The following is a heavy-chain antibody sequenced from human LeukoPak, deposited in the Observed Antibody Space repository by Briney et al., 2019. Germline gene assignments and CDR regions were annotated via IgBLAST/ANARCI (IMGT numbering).Heavy chain of an antibody. Sequence: GGSLRLSCAASGFTFSSYAMRWVRQAPGKGLEYVSAISSNGGSTYYANSVKGRFTISRDNSKNTLYLQMGSLRAEDMAVYYCATAGGTAMAPMEDWGQGTLVTVSS. CDR2: ISSNGGST. CDR1: GFTFSSYA. J-gene: IGHJ4*02. D-gene: IGHD5-18*01. V-gene: IGHV3-64*01. CDR3: ATAGGTAMAPMED.